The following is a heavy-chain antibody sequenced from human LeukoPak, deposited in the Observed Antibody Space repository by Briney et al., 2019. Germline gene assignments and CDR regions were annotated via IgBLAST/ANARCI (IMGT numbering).Heavy chain of an antibody. CDR2: IYYSGST. J-gene: IGHJ4*02. D-gene: IGHD6-19*01. V-gene: IGHV4-30-4*01. CDR3: ARVPVAGLVYFDY. Sequence: SETLSLTCTVSGGSISSGDYYWSWIRQPPGKGLEWIGYIYYSGSTYYNPSLKSRVTISVDTSKNQFSLKLSSVTAADTAVYYCARVPVAGLVYFDYWGQGTLVTVSS. CDR1: GGSISSGDYY.